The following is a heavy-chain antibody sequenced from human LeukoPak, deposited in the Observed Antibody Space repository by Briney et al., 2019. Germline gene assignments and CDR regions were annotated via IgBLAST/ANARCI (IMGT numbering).Heavy chain of an antibody. CDR1: GGTFSSYA. CDR2: IIPIFGTA. J-gene: IGHJ5*02. CDR3: ARVYYYDSSGYYYWFDP. Sequence: SVKVSCKASGGTFSSYAISWVRQAPGQGLEWMGGIIPIFGTANYAQKFQGRVTITADESTSTAYMELSSLRSEDTAVYYCARVYYYDSSGYYYWFDPWGQGTLVTVSS. V-gene: IGHV1-69*13. D-gene: IGHD3-22*01.